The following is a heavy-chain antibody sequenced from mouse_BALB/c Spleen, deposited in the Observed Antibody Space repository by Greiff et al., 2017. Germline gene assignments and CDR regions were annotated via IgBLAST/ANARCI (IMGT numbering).Heavy chain of an antibody. Sequence: QVHVKQSGAELMKPGASVKISCKATGYTFSSYWIEWVKQRPGHGLEWIGEILPGSGSTNYNEKFKGKATFTADTSSNTAYMQLSSLTSEDSAVYYCALGLYGYYAMDYWGQGTSVTVSS. V-gene: IGHV1-9*01. CDR3: ALGLYGYYAMDY. CDR1: GYTFSSYW. D-gene: IGHD1-1*01. CDR2: ILPGSGST. J-gene: IGHJ4*01.